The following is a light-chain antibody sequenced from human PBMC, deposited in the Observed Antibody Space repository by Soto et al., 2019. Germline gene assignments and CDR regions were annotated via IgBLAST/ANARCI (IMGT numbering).Light chain of an antibody. CDR1: SSDVGAYDC. CDR3: SSYAGINSLYV. Sequence: QSALTQPPSASGSPGQSVTISCTGTSSDVGAYDCVSWYQHHPGKAPKLMIYDVTKRPSGVPDRFSGSKSGNTASLTVSGLQAEDEADYYCSSYAGINSLYVFGTGTKLTVL. CDR2: DVT. J-gene: IGLJ1*01. V-gene: IGLV2-8*01.